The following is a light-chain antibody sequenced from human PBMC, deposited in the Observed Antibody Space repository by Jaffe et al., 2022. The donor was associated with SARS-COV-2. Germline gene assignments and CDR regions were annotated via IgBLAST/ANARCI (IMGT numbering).Light chain of an antibody. V-gene: IGKV3-11*01. Sequence: EIVLTQSPAILALSPGERATLSCRASQSITTYLAWYQQKPGQAPRLLIYDASTRATGIAARFTGSGSGTDFNLTISSLEAEDFAVYYCQHGSNRPPTFTFGGGTKVEIK. J-gene: IGKJ4*01. CDR1: QSITTY. CDR2: DAS. CDR3: QHGSNRPPTFT.